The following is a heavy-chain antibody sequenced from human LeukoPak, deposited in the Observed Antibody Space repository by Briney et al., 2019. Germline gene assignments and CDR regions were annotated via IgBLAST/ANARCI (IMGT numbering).Heavy chain of an antibody. J-gene: IGHJ5*01. CDR1: GSTFNAYS. D-gene: IGHD6-19*01. CDR3: ARVRYDSGWFDY. V-gene: IGHV3-48*04. Sequence: GGSLRLSCAASGSTFNAYSMTWVRQAPGKGLECIASVTGSGNSRVFADSVKGRFSISRDNAKNSLDLQLNNLSAEDTATYYCARVRYDSGWFDYWGQGTLVTVSS. CDR2: VTGSGNSR.